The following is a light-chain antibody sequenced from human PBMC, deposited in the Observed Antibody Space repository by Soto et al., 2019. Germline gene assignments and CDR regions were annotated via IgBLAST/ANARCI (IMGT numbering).Light chain of an antibody. CDR3: QQYGGSPFT. J-gene: IGKJ2*01. CDR2: ATS. CDR1: QSVSTTS. V-gene: IGKV3-20*01. Sequence: EIVLTQSPGTLSLSPGERATVSCRPSQSVSTTSLAWYQQKPGLPPRLLMYATSSRATGIPDRFTGSGSAPDFTLNVSRVEPGDSAVYYCQQYGGSPFTFGQGTKLE.